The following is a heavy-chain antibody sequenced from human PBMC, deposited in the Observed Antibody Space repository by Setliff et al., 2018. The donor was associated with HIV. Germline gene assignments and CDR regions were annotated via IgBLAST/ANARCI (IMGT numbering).Heavy chain of an antibody. CDR3: ATYSSSCPDY. J-gene: IGHJ4*02. Sequence: PSETLSLTCTVSGGSISSGSYYWGWIRQPPGKGLEWIGSIYYSGSTYYNPSLKSRVTISVDTSKNQFSLKLSSVTAADTSVYYCATYSSSCPDYWGQGTLVTVSS. CDR2: IYYSGST. CDR1: GGSISSGSYY. D-gene: IGHD6-13*01. V-gene: IGHV4-39*01.